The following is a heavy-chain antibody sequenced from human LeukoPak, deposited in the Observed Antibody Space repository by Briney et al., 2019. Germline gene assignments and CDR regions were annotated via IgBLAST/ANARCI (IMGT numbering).Heavy chain of an antibody. D-gene: IGHD6-19*01. J-gene: IGHJ6*03. CDR3: ARDGGRGWNFYYYYMDV. Sequence: GASVKVSCNASGYTFTGYYMHWVRQAPGQGLEWMGWISPNSGGTNYAQKFQGRVTMTRDTSISTAYMELSRLRSDDTAVYYCARDGGRGWNFYYYYMDVWGKGTTVTVSS. CDR2: ISPNSGGT. CDR1: GYTFTGYY. V-gene: IGHV1-2*02.